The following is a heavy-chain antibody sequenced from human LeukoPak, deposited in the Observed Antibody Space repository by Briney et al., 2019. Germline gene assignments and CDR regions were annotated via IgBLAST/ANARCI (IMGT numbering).Heavy chain of an antibody. D-gene: IGHD5-18*01. CDR3: ARVDTAMDFDY. Sequence: SVKVSCKASGGTFSSYAISWVRQAPGQGLEWMGRTIPILGIANYAQKFQGRVTITADKSTSTAYMELSSLRSEDTAVYYCARVDTAMDFDYWGQGTLVTVSS. CDR1: GGTFSSYA. V-gene: IGHV1-69*04. J-gene: IGHJ4*02. CDR2: TIPILGIA.